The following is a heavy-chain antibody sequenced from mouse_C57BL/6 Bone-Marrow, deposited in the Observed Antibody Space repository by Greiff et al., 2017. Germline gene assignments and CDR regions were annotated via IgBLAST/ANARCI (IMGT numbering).Heavy chain of an antibody. J-gene: IGHJ4*01. CDR3: VRGYDYDYAMDY. Sequence: EVQLQQSGPELVKPGASVKISCKASGYSFTDYNMNWVKQSTGKSLEWIGVINPNYGTTSYNQKFKGKATLTVDQSSSTAYMQLNSLTSENSAVYYCVRGYDYDYAMDYWGQGTSVTVSS. D-gene: IGHD2-4*01. V-gene: IGHV1-39*01. CDR1: GYSFTDYN. CDR2: INPNYGTT.